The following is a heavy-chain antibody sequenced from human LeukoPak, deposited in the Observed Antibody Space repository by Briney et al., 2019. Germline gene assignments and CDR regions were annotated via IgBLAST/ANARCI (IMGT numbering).Heavy chain of an antibody. CDR1: GGSISSSSYY. Sequence: PSETLSLTCTVSGGSISSSSYYWGWIRQPPGKGLEWIGSIYYSGSTYYNPSLKSRVTISVDTSKNQFSLKLSSVTAADTAVYYCARDRYCSGGSCYAFDIWGQGTMVTVSS. CDR3: ARDRYCSGGSCYAFDI. CDR2: IYYSGST. D-gene: IGHD2-15*01. V-gene: IGHV4-39*07. J-gene: IGHJ3*02.